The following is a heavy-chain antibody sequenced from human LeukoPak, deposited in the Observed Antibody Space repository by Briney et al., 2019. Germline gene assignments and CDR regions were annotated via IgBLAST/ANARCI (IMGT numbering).Heavy chain of an antibody. J-gene: IGHJ3*02. CDR1: GFTFSSYW. V-gene: IGHV3-30*02. Sequence: PGGSLRLSCAGSGFTFSSYWMSWVRQAPGKGLEWVAFIRYDGSNKYYADSVKGRFTISRDNSKNTLYLQMNSLRAEDTAVYYCARDEVAAAGPGAFDIWGQGTMVTVSS. CDR3: ARDEVAAAGPGAFDI. D-gene: IGHD6-13*01. CDR2: IRYDGSNK.